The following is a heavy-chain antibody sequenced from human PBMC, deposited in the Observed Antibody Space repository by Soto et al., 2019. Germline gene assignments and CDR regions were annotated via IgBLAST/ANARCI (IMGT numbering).Heavy chain of an antibody. CDR2: IYYSGRS. D-gene: IGHD2-15*01. Sequence: QLQLQESGPGLVKPSETLSLACTVSGDSISSSSYYWGWIRQPPGKGLEWIGTIYYSGRSFYNPSLKSRVTISVDTSKNQFSLKFSSVTAADTAVYYCARHEGRYCSGGSCSPGDYWGHGTLVTVSS. J-gene: IGHJ4*01. V-gene: IGHV4-39*01. CDR3: ARHEGRYCSGGSCSPGDY. CDR1: GDSISSSSYY.